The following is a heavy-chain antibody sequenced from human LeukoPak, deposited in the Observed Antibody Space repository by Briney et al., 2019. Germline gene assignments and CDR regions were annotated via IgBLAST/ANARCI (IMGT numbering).Heavy chain of an antibody. J-gene: IGHJ4*02. CDR2: IYYTGNT. Sequence: SETLSLTCSVSGGSTSGYYWNWIRQPAGQGLEWLGRIYYTGNTDYNPSLESRLTMSLDTAKNQFFLKVTSVTAADTAVYYCARGGTLFTYFDSWGQGTLVTVSS. CDR1: GGSTSGYY. D-gene: IGHD3-10*02. V-gene: IGHV4-4*07. CDR3: ARGGTLFTYFDS.